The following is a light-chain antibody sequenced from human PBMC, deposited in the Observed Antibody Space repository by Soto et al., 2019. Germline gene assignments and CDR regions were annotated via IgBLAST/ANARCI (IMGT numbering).Light chain of an antibody. CDR3: QHFVNSLTWT. CDR1: QSVTSSY. V-gene: IGKV3-20*01. J-gene: IGKJ1*01. CDR2: GAS. Sequence: ENIWTQSPGALSLSPGERGTLSCRSSQSVTSSYLAWYQQKPGQAPRLLIYGASSRATGIPDRFSGSGSGTDFTLTISRLEPEDFAVYYCQHFVNSLTWTFGQGTKV.